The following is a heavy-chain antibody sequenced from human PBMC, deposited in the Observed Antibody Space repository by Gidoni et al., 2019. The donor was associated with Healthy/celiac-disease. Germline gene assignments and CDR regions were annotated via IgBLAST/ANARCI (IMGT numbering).Heavy chain of an antibody. CDR1: GGSIRSYY. J-gene: IGHJ4*02. D-gene: IGHD4-17*01. CDR3: ARVPEGYGDYYYFDY. V-gene: IGHV4-59*01. CDR2: IYYSGST. Sequence: QVQLPESGPGLVKPSETLSLTCTVSGGSIRSYYWSWIRQPPGKGLEWIGYIYYSGSTNYNPSLKSRVTISVDTSKNQFSLKLSSVTAADTAVYYCARVPEGYGDYYYFDYWGQGTLVTVSS.